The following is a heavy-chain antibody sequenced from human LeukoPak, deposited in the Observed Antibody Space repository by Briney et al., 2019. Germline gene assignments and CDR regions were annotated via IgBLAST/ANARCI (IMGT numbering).Heavy chain of an antibody. J-gene: IGHJ1*01. CDR1: GGSISSSNYY. Sequence: SETLSLTCSVSGGSISSSNYYWGWIRQPPGKGLEWIGSIYYSGSTYYNPSLKSRVTISVDTSKNQFSLKLSSVTAADTAVYYCARLYYYDSSGYYPIAEYFQHWGQGTLVTVSS. CDR2: IYYSGST. CDR3: ARLYYYDSSGYYPIAEYFQH. V-gene: IGHV4-39*07. D-gene: IGHD3-22*01.